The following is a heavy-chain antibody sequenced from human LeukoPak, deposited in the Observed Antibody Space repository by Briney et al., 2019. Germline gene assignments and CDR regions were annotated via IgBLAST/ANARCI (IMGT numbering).Heavy chain of an antibody. CDR1: GFSFSRYW. CDR3: ARRTPYMDV. V-gene: IGHV3-7*01. Sequence: PGGSLRLSCEASGFSFSRYWMSWVRQAPVRGLEWVANIKPDGSEIYYVDSVKGRFTISRDNAKNSLYLQMNSLRAEDTAVYYCARRTPYMDVWGKGTTVTISS. J-gene: IGHJ6*03. D-gene: IGHD2-2*01. CDR2: IKPDGSEI.